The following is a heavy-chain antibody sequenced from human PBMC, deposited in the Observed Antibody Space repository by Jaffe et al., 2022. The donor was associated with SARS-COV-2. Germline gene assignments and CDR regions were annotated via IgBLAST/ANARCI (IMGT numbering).Heavy chain of an antibody. J-gene: IGHJ4*02. Sequence: EVQLVESGGGLVKPGGSLRLSCAASGFTFSSYSMNWVRQAPGKGLEWVSSISSSSSYIYYADSVKGRFTISRDNAKNSLYLQMNSLRAEDTAVYYCAREGDGYSSYYFDYWGQGTLVTVSS. CDR1: GFTFSSYS. D-gene: IGHD6-19*01. V-gene: IGHV3-21*01. CDR2: ISSSSSYI. CDR3: AREGDGYSSYYFDY.